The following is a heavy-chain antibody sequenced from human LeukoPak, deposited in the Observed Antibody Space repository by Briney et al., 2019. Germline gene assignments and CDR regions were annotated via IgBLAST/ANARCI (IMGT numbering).Heavy chain of an antibody. CDR2: IYSGGST. J-gene: IGHJ4*02. D-gene: IGHD4-17*01. CDR3: ARIPKTTYFDY. V-gene: IGHV3-53*01. Sequence: GGSLRLSCAASGFTVSSSYMSWVRQAPGKGLEWVSVIYSGGSTDYADSVKGRFTISRDNSENTLHLQMNSLRAEDTAVYYCARIPKTTYFDYWGQGTLVTVSS. CDR1: GFTVSSSY.